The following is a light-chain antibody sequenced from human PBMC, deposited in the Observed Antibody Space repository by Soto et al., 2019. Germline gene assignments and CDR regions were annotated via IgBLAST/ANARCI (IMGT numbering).Light chain of an antibody. CDR3: HQFGISPYT. J-gene: IGKJ2*01. V-gene: IGKV3-20*01. CDR2: GAS. Sequence: EIVLTQSPGTLSLSPGERATLSCRASQSVSSAYILWFQQKPDQAPRLLIYGASYRAAGIPDRFGGSGSGTDFTLTISRLEPEDFAVYYCHQFGISPYTFGQGTKLEIK. CDR1: QSVSSAY.